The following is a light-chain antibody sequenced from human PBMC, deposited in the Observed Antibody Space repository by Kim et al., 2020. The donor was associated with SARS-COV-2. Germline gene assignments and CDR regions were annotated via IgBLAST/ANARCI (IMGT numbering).Light chain of an antibody. CDR3: QKYNSAPWT. V-gene: IGKV1-27*01. CDR2: GAS. Sequence: ASVGYRVTITCRASQGISNSLALYRQKPGKVPMLLIYGASTLRSGVPSRFRGSGSGTDFTLTISSLQPEDAATYYCQKYNSAPWTFGQGTKVDIK. CDR1: QGISNS. J-gene: IGKJ1*01.